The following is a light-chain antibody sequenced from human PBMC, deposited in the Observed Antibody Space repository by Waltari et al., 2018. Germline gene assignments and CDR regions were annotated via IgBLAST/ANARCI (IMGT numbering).Light chain of an antibody. CDR3: LQDYDYPYT. CDR2: AAS. V-gene: IGKV1-6*01. J-gene: IGKJ2*01. CDR1: QGIRND. Sequence: AIQMTQSPSSLSASVGDRVTITCRASQGIRNDLGWYQQKPGTAPTLLIYAASNLKRGVPSRFSGSGSGTDFTLTISSLQPEDFATYYCLQDYDYPYTFGQGTKLEI.